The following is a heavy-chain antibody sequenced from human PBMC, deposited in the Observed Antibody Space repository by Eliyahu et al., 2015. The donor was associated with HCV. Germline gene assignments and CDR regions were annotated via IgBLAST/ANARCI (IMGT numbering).Heavy chain of an antibody. CDR3: ATGLYFDF. CDR2: IKSKPNGGTI. Sequence: EVQLVESGGGXVKPGGSXRLXCGGSGFTFSNAWMSWVRQAPGKGLEWVXRIKSKPNGGTIDYAAPVKGXFTISRDDSKNTVYLQMNSLKTEDTAMYYCATGLYFDFWGRGTQVTVSS. J-gene: IGHJ4*02. CDR1: GFTFSNAW. V-gene: IGHV3-15*01.